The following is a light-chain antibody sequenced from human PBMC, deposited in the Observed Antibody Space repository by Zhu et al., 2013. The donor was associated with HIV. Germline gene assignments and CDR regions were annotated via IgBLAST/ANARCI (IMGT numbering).Light chain of an antibody. CDR3: QQYGSSPPWT. Sequence: EIVLTQSPGTLSLSPGDRATVSCRASQSVSSSYLAWYQHKPGQTPRLLIYDTSSRATGVPDRFSGSGSGTDFTLTISRLKPEDFAVYYCQQYGSSPPWTFGQGTKVEIK. CDR2: DTS. CDR1: QSVSSSY. V-gene: IGKV3-20*01. J-gene: IGKJ1*01.